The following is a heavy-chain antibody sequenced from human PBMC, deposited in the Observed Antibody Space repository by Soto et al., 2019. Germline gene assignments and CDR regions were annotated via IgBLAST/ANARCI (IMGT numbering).Heavy chain of an antibody. CDR1: GGSISSYY. J-gene: IGHJ6*02. D-gene: IGHD2-15*01. Sequence: SETLSLTCTVSGGSISSYYCSWSRQPPGKGLEWIGYIYYSGSTNYNPSLKSRVTISVDTSKNQFSLKLSSVTAADTAVYYCARMVAGSFYYYYGMDVWGQGTTVTVSS. CDR3: ARMVAGSFYYYYGMDV. V-gene: IGHV4-59*13. CDR2: IYYSGST.